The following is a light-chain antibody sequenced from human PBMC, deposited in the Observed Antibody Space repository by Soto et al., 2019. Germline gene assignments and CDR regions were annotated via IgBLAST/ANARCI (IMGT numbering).Light chain of an antibody. V-gene: IGKV1-39*01. CDR1: QSISGY. CDR2: ASF. Sequence: DIQMTQSPSSLSVSVGDRVTITCRASQSISGYLNWYQQKPGKAPKLLIYASFNLQSGVPSRFSGRGSGTDFTLTISSLQPEDFATYYCQQSYSTPYTFGQGTKLEIK. J-gene: IGKJ2*01. CDR3: QQSYSTPYT.